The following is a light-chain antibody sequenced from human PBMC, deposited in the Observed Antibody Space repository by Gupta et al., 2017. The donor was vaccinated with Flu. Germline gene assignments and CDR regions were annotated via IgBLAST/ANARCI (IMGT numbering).Light chain of an antibody. CDR3: GTWDSSLSVYV. V-gene: IGLV1-51*01. CDR1: SSNMGNNY. Sequence: SSSNMGNNYVSWYQQLPGTAPKLLIYDNNKRPSGIPDRFSGSKSGTSATLGITGLQTGDEADYYCGTWDSSLSVYVFGTGTKVTVL. J-gene: IGLJ1*01. CDR2: DNN.